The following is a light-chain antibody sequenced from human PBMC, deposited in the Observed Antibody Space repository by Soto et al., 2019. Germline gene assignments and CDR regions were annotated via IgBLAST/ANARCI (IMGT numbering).Light chain of an antibody. V-gene: IGKV3-20*01. CDR2: GAS. CDR1: QSVSSNY. J-gene: IGKJ2*01. Sequence: EIVLTQSPGTLSLSPGERATLSCRASQSVSSNYLAWYQKSPGQPPSLLIYGASNRANGVPDWFSGSGSGTDFTLTISRLEPEDFSVYYCQQYGTSPYTFGQGTKLEIK. CDR3: QQYGTSPYT.